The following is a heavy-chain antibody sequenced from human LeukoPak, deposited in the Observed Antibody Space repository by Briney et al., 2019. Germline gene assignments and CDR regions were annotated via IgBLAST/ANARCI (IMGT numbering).Heavy chain of an antibody. D-gene: IGHD4-11*01. CDR1: GYTFSGYY. V-gene: IGHV1-2*02. Sequence: ASVKVSCKASGYTFSGYYMNWVRQAPGQGLEWMGWINPNSGGTKYAQKFQGRVTMTSDTSISTAYMELSSLISDDTAVYYCARAAYSNYDWFDPWGQGTLVTVSS. J-gene: IGHJ5*02. CDR2: INPNSGGT. CDR3: ARAAYSNYDWFDP.